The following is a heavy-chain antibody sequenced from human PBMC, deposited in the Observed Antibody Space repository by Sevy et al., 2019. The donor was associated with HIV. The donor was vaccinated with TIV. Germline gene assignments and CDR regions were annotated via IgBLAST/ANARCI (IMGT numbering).Heavy chain of an antibody. Sequence: GGSLRLSCAASVFTFSNYWMNWVRQAPGKGLEWVANINQDGSEKYYVDSMKGRFTISRDNAKNSLYLQMNSLRAEDTAVYYCASGHSNYSPTDYWGQGTLVTVSS. CDR1: VFTFSNYW. D-gene: IGHD4-4*01. CDR2: INQDGSEK. CDR3: ASGHSNYSPTDY. J-gene: IGHJ4*02. V-gene: IGHV3-7*01.